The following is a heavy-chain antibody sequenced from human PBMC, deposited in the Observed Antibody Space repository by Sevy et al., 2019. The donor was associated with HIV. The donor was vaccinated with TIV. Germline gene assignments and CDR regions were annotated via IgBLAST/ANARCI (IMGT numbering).Heavy chain of an antibody. Sequence: GGSLILSCVASGFTFSSYEMNWVRQAPGKGLEWVSYISNSGTSMYYSDSVKGRFTISRDNARNALYLQMNSLRAEDTAVYYCARDLPPSATTVAHFDCWGQGTLVTVSS. CDR1: GFTFSSYE. CDR3: ARDLPPSATTVAHFDC. J-gene: IGHJ4*02. D-gene: IGHD4-17*01. V-gene: IGHV3-48*03. CDR2: ISNSGTSM.